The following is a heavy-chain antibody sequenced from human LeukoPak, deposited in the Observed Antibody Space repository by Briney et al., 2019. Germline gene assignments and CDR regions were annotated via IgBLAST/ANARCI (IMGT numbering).Heavy chain of an antibody. CDR3: ARVEYYGGPHFDY. J-gene: IGHJ4*02. CDR1: GFTFSSYW. Sequence: PGGSLRLSCAASGFTFSSYWMHWVRQALGKGLVWVSRINSDGSSTSYADSVKGRFTISRDNAKNTLYLQMNSLRAEDTAVYYCARVEYYGGPHFDYWGQGTLVTVSS. D-gene: IGHD4-23*01. V-gene: IGHV3-74*01. CDR2: INSDGSST.